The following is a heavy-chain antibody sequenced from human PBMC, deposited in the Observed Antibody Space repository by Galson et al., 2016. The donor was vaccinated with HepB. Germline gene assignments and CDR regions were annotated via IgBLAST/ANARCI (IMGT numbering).Heavy chain of an antibody. Sequence: SLRLSCAVSGFTFSGSAIHWVRQASVKGLEWVGRIRSKTNTYATAYGESVKGRFTISRDDSRNTAYLQMNSPKTEDTAVYYCMSYRVDYLRGGDWGQGTLVTVSS. CDR3: MSYRVDYLRGGD. V-gene: IGHV3-73*01. D-gene: IGHD2-21*01. CDR1: GFTFSGSA. CDR2: IRSKTNTYAT. J-gene: IGHJ4*02.